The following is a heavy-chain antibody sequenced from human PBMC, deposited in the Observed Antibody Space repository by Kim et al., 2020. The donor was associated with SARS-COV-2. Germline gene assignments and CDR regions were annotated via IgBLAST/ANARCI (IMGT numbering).Heavy chain of an antibody. CDR2: NRGGSRE. J-gene: IGHJ4*02. CDR3: TARNY. V-gene: IGHV3-7*01. Sequence: NRGGSRERYVGSLKGRFTHSRDNTRNSLYLQMESLRGEDAAVYYCTARNYWGQGTLVTVSS.